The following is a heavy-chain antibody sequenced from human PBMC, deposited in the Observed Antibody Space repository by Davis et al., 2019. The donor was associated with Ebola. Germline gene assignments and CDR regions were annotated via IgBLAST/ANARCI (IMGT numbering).Heavy chain of an antibody. V-gene: IGHV3-23*01. Sequence: PGGSLRLSCAASGFTFSSYAMHWVRQAPGKGLEWVSAISGSGGSTYYADSVKGRFTISRDNSKNTLYLQMNSLRAEDTAVYYCAKGQVLLWFGELSEYFQHWGQGTLVTVSS. J-gene: IGHJ1*01. CDR3: AKGQVLLWFGELSEYFQH. CDR1: GFTFSSYA. CDR2: ISGSGGST. D-gene: IGHD3-10*01.